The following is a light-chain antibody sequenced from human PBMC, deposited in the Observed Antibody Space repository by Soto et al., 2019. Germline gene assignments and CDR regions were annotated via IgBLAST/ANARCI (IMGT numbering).Light chain of an antibody. CDR3: QSYGSCLSGPV. Sequence: QSVLTQPPSVSGAPGQRVTISCTGSSSNIGAGYDVHWYQQLPGTAPKLLIYGNSNRPSGVPDRFSGSKSGTSASLAITGLQAEDEADYYCQSYGSCLSGPVFGGGTKLTVL. CDR2: GNS. J-gene: IGLJ2*01. V-gene: IGLV1-40*01. CDR1: SSNIGAGYD.